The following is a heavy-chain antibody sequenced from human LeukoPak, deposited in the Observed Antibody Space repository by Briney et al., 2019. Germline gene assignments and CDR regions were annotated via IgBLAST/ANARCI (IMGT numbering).Heavy chain of an antibody. CDR3: ARHEELLRNFDY. CDR1: GGSISSSSYY. CDR2: INYSGST. V-gene: IGHV4-39*01. J-gene: IGHJ4*02. D-gene: IGHD1-26*01. Sequence: SETLSLTCTVSGGSISSSSYYWGWTRQPPGKGLEWIGSINYSGSTYYNPSLKSRVTTSVDTSKNQFSLKLSSVTAADTAVHYCARHEELLRNFDYWGQGTLVTVSS.